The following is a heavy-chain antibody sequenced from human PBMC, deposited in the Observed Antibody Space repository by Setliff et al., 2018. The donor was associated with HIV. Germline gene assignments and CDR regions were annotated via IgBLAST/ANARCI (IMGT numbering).Heavy chain of an antibody. CDR3: AKRGRSSGQKDL. V-gene: IGHV3-23*01. Sequence: GSLRLSCAASGFTFSSYAMSWVRQAPGKGLEWVSAISGSGGSTYYADSVKGRFTISRDNSKNTLYLQMNSLRAEDTAVYYCAKRGRSSGQKDLWGRGTLVTVSS. CDR2: ISGSGGST. CDR1: GFTFSSYA. J-gene: IGHJ2*01. D-gene: IGHD6-19*01.